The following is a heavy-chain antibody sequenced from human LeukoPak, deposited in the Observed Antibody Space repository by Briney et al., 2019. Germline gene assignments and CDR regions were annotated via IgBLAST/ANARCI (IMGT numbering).Heavy chain of an antibody. D-gene: IGHD3-10*01. CDR2: ISVSGNT. Sequence: PGGSLRLSCAASGFTLSSYAMSWVRQGPGKGLEWVSAISVSGNTYHADSVKGRFTISRDNSKNTLYLQMNSLRAEDTAVYYCARAGLMVRGVYNWFDPWGQGTLVTVSS. V-gene: IGHV3-23*01. CDR1: GFTLSSYA. J-gene: IGHJ5*02. CDR3: ARAGLMVRGVYNWFDP.